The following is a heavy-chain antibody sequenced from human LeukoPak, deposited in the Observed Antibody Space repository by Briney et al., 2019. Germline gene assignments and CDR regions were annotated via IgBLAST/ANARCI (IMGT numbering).Heavy chain of an antibody. CDR2: IGDTT. Sequence: PGGSLRLSCAASGFTFSIYAMSWVRQAPGKGLEWVSAIGDTTYYADSVEGRFTISRDNSKNTLYLQMNSLRAEDAAIYYCAKAFAFVGANFFDYWGQGTPVTVSS. CDR1: GFTFSIYA. CDR3: AKAFAFVGANFFDY. J-gene: IGHJ4*02. V-gene: IGHV3-23*01. D-gene: IGHD1-26*01.